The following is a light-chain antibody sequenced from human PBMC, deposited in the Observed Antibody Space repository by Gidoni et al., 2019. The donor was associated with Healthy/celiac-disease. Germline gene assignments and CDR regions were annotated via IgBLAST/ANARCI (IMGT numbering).Light chain of an antibody. CDR2: GKN. CDR1: SLRSYY. J-gene: IGLJ2*01. V-gene: IGLV3-19*01. Sequence: SSELTQDPAVSVALGQTVRITCQGDSLRSYYASWYQQQPGQAPVLVIYGKNNRPSGIPDRFSGSSSGNTASLTITGAQAEDEADYYCNSRDSSGNHVVFGGGTKLTV. CDR3: NSRDSSGNHVV.